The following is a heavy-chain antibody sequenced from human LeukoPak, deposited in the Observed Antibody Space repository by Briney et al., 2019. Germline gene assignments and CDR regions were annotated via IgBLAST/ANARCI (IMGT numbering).Heavy chain of an antibody. CDR3: AKDMSSSGHKGFDY. CDR2: ISWNSGSI. J-gene: IGHJ4*02. CDR1: GFTFDDYA. V-gene: IGHV3-9*01. Sequence: GRSLRLSCAASGFTFDDYAMHWVRRAPGKGLEWVSGISWNSGSIGYADSVKGRFTISRDNAKNSLYLQMNSLRAEDTALYYCAKDMSSSGHKGFDYWGQGTLVTVSS. D-gene: IGHD6-19*01.